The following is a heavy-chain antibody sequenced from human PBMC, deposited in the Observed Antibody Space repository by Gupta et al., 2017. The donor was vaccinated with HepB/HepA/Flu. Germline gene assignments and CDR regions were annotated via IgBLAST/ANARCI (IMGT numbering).Heavy chain of an antibody. J-gene: IGHJ5*02. CDR3: ARGPTTWIQLWLAFDP. CDR1: GGSFSGYY. Sequence: VQLPQCGAGLLKPSETLSLTCAVYGGSFSGYYWGWIRQPPGKGLEWIGEINHSGSTNYNPSRKSRVNRSVDTSKNQFSLKLSSVTAADTAVYDWARGPTTWIQLWLAFDPWGKGTRVTVSS. CDR2: INHSGST. D-gene: IGHD5-18*01. V-gene: IGHV4-34*01.